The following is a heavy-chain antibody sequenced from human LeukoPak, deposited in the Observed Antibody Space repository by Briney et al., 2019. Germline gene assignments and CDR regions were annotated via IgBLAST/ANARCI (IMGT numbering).Heavy chain of an antibody. CDR3: AKDISGGVFWSGYSDNWFDP. CDR1: GFTFDDYA. D-gene: IGHD3-3*01. Sequence: GGSLRLSCAASGFTFDDYAMHWVRQAPGKGLEWVSGISWNSGSIGYADSVKGRFTISRDNAKNSLYLQMNSLRAEDTALYYCAKDISGGVFWSGYSDNWFDPWGQGTLVTVSS. V-gene: IGHV3-9*01. J-gene: IGHJ5*02. CDR2: ISWNSGSI.